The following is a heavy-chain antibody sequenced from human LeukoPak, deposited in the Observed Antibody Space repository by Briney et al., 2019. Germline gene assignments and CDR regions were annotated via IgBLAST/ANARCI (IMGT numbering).Heavy chain of an antibody. Sequence: GGSLRLSCAASGFTFSSYAMHWVRQAPGKGLEWVAVISYDGSNKYYADSVKGRFTISRDNAKNALYLQMNSLRVEDTAVYYCARDESRGNLVTAPDYWGQGTLVTVSS. D-gene: IGHD2-21*02. V-gene: IGHV3-30*04. CDR2: ISYDGSNK. CDR3: ARDESRGNLVTAPDY. CDR1: GFTFSSYA. J-gene: IGHJ4*02.